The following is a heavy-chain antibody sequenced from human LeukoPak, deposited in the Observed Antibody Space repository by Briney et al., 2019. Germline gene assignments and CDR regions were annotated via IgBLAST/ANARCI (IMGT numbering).Heavy chain of an antibody. D-gene: IGHD6-19*01. CDR1: GGSISSYY. CDR2: IYTSGST. Sequence: SETLSLTCTVSGGSISSYYWSWIRQPAGKGLEWIGRIYTSGSTNYNPSLKSRVTMSVDTSKNQFSLKLSSVTAADTAVYYCARDQGEQWLVHFDYWGQGTLVTLSS. V-gene: IGHV4-4*07. CDR3: ARDQGEQWLVHFDY. J-gene: IGHJ4*02.